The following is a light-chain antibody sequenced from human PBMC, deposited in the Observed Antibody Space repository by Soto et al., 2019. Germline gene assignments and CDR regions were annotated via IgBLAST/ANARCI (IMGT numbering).Light chain of an antibody. CDR3: ATWDDSRKGV. V-gene: IGLV1-44*01. CDR2: TNN. J-gene: IGLJ1*01. CDR1: LSNIESHT. Sequence: QSVLTQPPSVSGTPGQRITISCSGSLSNIESHTVNWFQQVPGTAPKLLIVTNNQRPSGVPDRFSGSKSGASASLAISGLQPEDEANYYCATWDDSRKGVFGTGTKLTV.